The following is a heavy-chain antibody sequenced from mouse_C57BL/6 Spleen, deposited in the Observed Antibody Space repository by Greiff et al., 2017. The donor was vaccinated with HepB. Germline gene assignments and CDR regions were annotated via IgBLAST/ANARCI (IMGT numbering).Heavy chain of an antibody. CDR2: IYPGSGNT. Sequence: QVHVKQSGAELVRPGASVKLSCKASGYTFTDYYINWVKQRPGQGLEWIARIYPGSGNTYYNEKFKGKATLTAEKSSSTAYMQLSSLTSEDSAVYFRARGENYDYWYFDVWGTGTTVTVSS. D-gene: IGHD2-3*01. CDR3: ARGENYDYWYFDV. V-gene: IGHV1-76*01. CDR1: GYTFTDYY. J-gene: IGHJ1*03.